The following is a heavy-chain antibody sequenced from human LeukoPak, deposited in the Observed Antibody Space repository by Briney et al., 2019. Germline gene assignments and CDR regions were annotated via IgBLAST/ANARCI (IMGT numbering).Heavy chain of an antibody. CDR3: ARAPRLYCSGGTCYHIDF. V-gene: IGHV3-30-3*01. J-gene: IGHJ4*02. Sequence: RRSLRLSCPASGFNITNYAMHWVRQAPGKGLEWVAVISYDGDNKYYADSVKGRFTIFRDNSKNTLFLQMHILRTEDTAVYYCARAPRLYCSGGTCYHIDFWGQGALVTVSS. D-gene: IGHD2-15*01. CDR2: ISYDGDNK. CDR1: GFNITNYA.